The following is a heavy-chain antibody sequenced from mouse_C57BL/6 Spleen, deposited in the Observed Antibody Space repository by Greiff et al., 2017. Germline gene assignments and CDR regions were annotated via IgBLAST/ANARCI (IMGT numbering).Heavy chain of an antibody. V-gene: IGHV1-85*01. Sequence: QVQLQQSGPELVQPGASVKLSCKASGYTFTSYDINWVKQRPGQGLEWIGWIYPRDGSTTYNEKFKGKATLTVDTSSSTAYMELHSLTSEDSAVYFCARPHDGYFDYWGQGTTLTVSS. CDR1: GYTFTSYD. D-gene: IGHD2-3*01. CDR2: IYPRDGST. J-gene: IGHJ2*01. CDR3: ARPHDGYFDY.